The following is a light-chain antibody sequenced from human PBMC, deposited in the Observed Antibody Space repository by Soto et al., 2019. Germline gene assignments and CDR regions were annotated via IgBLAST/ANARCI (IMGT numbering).Light chain of an antibody. J-gene: IGLJ2*01. CDR3: NSCTDITNLI. V-gene: IGLV1-40*01. CDR2: GNG. CDR1: SSNIGAGHD. Sequence: QSVLTQPPSVSGAPGQRVTISCTGSSSNIGAGHDVHWYQQLPGTAPKLLIYGNGNRPSGVPDRFSGSKSGTSASLAITGLQAEDEADYYCNSCTDITNLIFGGGTQLTVL.